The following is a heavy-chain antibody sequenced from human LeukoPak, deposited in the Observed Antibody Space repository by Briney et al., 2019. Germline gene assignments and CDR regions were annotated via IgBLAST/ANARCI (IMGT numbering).Heavy chain of an antibody. CDR2: IYPGDSDT. D-gene: IGHD3-22*01. CDR1: GYSFTSYW. J-gene: IGHJ4*02. CDR3: ARTPVSYYYDSSGYSDY. V-gene: IGHV5-51*01. Sequence: GESLKISCKGSGYSFTSYWIGWVRQMPGKGLEWMGIIYPGDSDTRYSPSFQGQVTISADKSISTAYLQWSSLKASDTAMYYCARTPVSYYYDSSGYSDYWGQGTLVTVSS.